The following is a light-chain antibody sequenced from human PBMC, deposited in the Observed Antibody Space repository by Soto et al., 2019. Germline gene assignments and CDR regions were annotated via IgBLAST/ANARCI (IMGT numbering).Light chain of an antibody. CDR3: QKYNSAPPS. Sequence: DIQMTQSPSSLSASVGDRVTITCRASQDISDYLAWYQQRPGRIPKLLIYAASTLQSGVPSRFSGSGSGTDFTLTISRLQPEDVASYYCQKYNSAPPSFGGGTKVEI. CDR2: AAS. V-gene: IGKV1-27*01. J-gene: IGKJ4*01. CDR1: QDISDY.